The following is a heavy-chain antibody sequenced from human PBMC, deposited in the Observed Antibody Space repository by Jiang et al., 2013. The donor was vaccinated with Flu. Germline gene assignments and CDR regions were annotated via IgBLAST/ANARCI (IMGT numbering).Heavy chain of an antibody. V-gene: IGHV1-46*01. Sequence: TFTSYYMHWVRQAPGQGLEWMGIINPSGGSTSYAQKFQGRVTMTRDTSTSTVYMELSSLRSEDTAVYYCARASPLFEGRYDSSGYTLEGAFDIWGQGTMVTVSS. CDR3: ARASPLFEGRYDSSGYTLEGAFDI. CDR2: INPSGGST. CDR1: TFTSYY. J-gene: IGHJ3*02. D-gene: IGHD3-22*01.